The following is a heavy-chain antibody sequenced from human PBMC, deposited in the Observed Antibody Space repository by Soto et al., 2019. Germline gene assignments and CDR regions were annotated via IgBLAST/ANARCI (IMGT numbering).Heavy chain of an antibody. V-gene: IGHV3-33*06. D-gene: IGHD2-2*01. CDR3: AKYQDFDY. Sequence: GGSLRLSCAAAGVTFSSYGMHWVRLAPGKGLEWVGAIWYDGSNKYYADSVKGRFTISRDNSKNTLYLQINSLSAADTAVYQGAKYQDFDYWGQGTLVTVSS. J-gene: IGHJ4*02. CDR1: GVTFSSYG. CDR2: IWYDGSNK.